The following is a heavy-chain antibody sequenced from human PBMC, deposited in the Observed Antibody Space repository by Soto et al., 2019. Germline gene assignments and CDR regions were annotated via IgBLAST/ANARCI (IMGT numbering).Heavy chain of an antibody. J-gene: IGHJ6*02. CDR3: AAEEAAMVTEYYYYYYGMDV. D-gene: IGHD5-18*01. CDR2: IVVGSGKT. Sequence: SVKVSCKASGFALTSSAVQWVRQARGQRLEWIGWIVVGSGKTNYAQKFQERVTITRDMSTSKAYMELSSLRSEDTAVYYCAAEEAAMVTEYYYYYYGMDVWGQGTTVTVSS. V-gene: IGHV1-58*01. CDR1: GFALTSSA.